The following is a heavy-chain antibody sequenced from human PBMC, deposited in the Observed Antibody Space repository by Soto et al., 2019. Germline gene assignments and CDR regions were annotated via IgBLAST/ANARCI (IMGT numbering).Heavy chain of an antibody. CDR1: VGSISSGGYY. J-gene: IGHJ4*02. Sequence: QVQLQESGPGLVKPAQTLSLTGTVSVGSISSGGYYWSWIRQHPGKGLEWIGYIYDRGSTYHNPSLKRLVTISVDTPKNQFSLKLSSVTAADTAVYYCARAPIAVAGIGGGANWGQGTLVTVSS. CDR3: ARAPIAVAGIGGGAN. D-gene: IGHD6-19*01. CDR2: IYDRGST. V-gene: IGHV4-31*01.